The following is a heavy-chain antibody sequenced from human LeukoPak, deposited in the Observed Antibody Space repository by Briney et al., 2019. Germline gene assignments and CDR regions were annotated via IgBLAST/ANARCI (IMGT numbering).Heavy chain of an antibody. CDR3: AREIRETVITRHYYYGIDV. V-gene: IGHV3-13*01. CDR2: IGTADDT. Sequence: GGSLRLSCAASGFTFSTYDMHWVRQVTGKGLEWVSAIGTADDTYYLGSVKGRFTISRENAKNVLYLQMSSLRAEDTAVYYCAREIRETVITRHYYYGIDVWGLGTTVTVSS. CDR1: GFTFSTYD. J-gene: IGHJ6*02. D-gene: IGHD1-7*01.